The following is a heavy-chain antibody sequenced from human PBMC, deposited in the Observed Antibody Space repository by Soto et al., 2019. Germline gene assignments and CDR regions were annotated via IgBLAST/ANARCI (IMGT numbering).Heavy chain of an antibody. J-gene: IGHJ4*02. D-gene: IGHD3-3*01. CDR2: IYYSGST. V-gene: IGHV4-39*01. CDR1: GSSISSSSYY. Sequence: SETLSLTCTVSGSSISSSSYYWGWIRQPPGKGLEWIGNIYYSGSTYYNPSLKSRVTISVDTSKNQFSLKLSSVTAADAAVYYCARNIIRKSGADYWGQGTLVTVSS. CDR3: ARNIIRKSGADY.